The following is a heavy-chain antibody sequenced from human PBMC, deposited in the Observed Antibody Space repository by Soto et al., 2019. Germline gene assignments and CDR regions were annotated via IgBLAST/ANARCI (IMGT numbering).Heavy chain of an antibody. Sequence: QVRLVESGGGLVKPGGSLRLSCAASGFTFNDYYMSWIRQAPGKGLEWLSYISGTSNTIYYSDSVKGRFTIYRDNAKNSLYLQMNSLRAEDTAVYYCAREGNSFQHWGQGTLVTVSS. CDR1: GFTFNDYY. V-gene: IGHV3-11*01. CDR2: ISGTSNTI. J-gene: IGHJ1*01. D-gene: IGHD1-26*01. CDR3: AREGNSFQH.